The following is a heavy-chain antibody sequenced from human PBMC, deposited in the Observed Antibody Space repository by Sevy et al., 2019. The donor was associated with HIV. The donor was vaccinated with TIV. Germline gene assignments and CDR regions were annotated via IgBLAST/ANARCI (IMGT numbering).Heavy chain of an antibody. CDR3: ARTTFSRYYYYYYMDV. CDR1: GGSISSYY. Sequence: SETLSLTCSVSGGSISSYYWSWIRQPPGKGLEWIGYIYNSGSTNYNPSLKSRVTISVDTSKNQFSLKLSSVTAADTAVYYCARTTFSRYYYYYYMDVWGKGTTVTVSS. V-gene: IGHV4-59*01. CDR2: IYNSGST. D-gene: IGHD1-1*01. J-gene: IGHJ6*03.